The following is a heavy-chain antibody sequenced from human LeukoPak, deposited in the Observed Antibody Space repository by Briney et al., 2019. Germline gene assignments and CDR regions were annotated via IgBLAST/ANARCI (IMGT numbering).Heavy chain of an antibody. D-gene: IGHD3-3*01. Sequence: ETLSLTCAVYGGSFRGYYWSWIRQPPGEGGEGVSVIYSGGSTYYSDSVKGRFTISRDNSKTTLYLQMNSLRAEDTAVYYCARDKTGFSGFSYFDYWGQGTLVTVSS. J-gene: IGHJ4*02. V-gene: IGHV3-66*01. CDR2: IYSGGST. CDR3: ARDKTGFSGFSYFDY. CDR1: GGSFRGYY.